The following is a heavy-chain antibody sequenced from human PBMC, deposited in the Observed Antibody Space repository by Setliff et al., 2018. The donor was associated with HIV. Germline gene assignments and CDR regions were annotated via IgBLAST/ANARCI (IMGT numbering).Heavy chain of an antibody. CDR3: ARVHYSWDSFDY. CDR1: SVSFSSYS. D-gene: IGHD2-15*01. Sequence: SETLSLTCTVSSVSFSSYSWTWIRQPPGKGLEWIGYLSYSGSTSYNPSLKSRVSISLDTSTSKNEFSLKLTSVTAADTAVYFCARVHYSWDSFDYWGQGTLVTVSS. CDR2: LSYSGST. V-gene: IGHV4-59*01. J-gene: IGHJ4*02.